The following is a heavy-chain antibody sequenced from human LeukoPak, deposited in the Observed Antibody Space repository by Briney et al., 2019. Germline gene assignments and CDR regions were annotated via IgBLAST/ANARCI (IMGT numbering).Heavy chain of an antibody. V-gene: IGHV4-59*01. CDR3: ARDYSSGWVDY. CDR2: IYNSGST. D-gene: IGHD6-19*01. J-gene: IGHJ4*02. CDR1: GGSISSYY. Sequence: SETLSLTCTVSGGSISSYYWSWIRQPPGKGLEWIGYIYNSGSTNYNPSLKSRVTISVDTSKNQFSLKLSSVTAADTAVYSCARDYSSGWVDYWGQGTLVTVSS.